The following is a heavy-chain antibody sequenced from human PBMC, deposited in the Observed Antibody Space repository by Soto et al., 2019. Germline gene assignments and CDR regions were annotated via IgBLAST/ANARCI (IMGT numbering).Heavy chain of an antibody. D-gene: IGHD2-15*01. CDR2: MNPKSGNT. V-gene: IGHV1-8*02. CDR1: GYTFSNYD. J-gene: IGHJ3*02. Sequence: ASVKVSCKASGYTFSNYDINWVRQAPGQGLEWMGWMNPKSGNTGYAQNLQGRVTMTRNSSISTAYMELSSLTSDDTAVYYCARGQQLLLNSDAFDICGKGTMVTVSS. CDR3: ARGQQLLLNSDAFDI.